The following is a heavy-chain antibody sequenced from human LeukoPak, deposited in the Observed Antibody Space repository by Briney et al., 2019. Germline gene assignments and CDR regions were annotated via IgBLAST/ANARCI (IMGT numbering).Heavy chain of an antibody. D-gene: IGHD1-7*01. CDR1: GFTFSSYG. CDR3: ARDLYTGNYPDVFDI. J-gene: IGHJ3*02. V-gene: IGHV3-48*04. Sequence: GGSLRLSCAASGFTFSSYGMTWVRQAPGKGLEWVSYISSSSSTIYYADSVKGRFTISRDNAKNSLYLQMNSLKAEDTAVYYCARDLYTGNYPDVFDIWGQGTMVTVSS. CDR2: ISSSSSTI.